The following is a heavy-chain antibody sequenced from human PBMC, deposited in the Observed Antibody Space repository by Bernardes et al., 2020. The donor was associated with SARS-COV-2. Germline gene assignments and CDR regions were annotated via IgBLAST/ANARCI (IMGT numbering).Heavy chain of an antibody. CDR3: ARENTRTDSSSGGFDP. J-gene: IGHJ5*02. CDR2: INPNSGGT. D-gene: IGHD6-6*01. V-gene: IGHV1-2*02. CDR1: GYTFTGYY. Sequence: ASVKASCKASGYTFTGYYMHWVRQAPGQGLEWMGWINPNSGGTNYAQKFQGRVTMTRDTSISTAYMELSRLRSDDTAVYYCARENTRTDSSSGGFDPWGQGTLVTVSS.